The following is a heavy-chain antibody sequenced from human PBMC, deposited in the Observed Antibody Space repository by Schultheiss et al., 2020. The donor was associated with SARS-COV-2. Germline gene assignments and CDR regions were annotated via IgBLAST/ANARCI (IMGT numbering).Heavy chain of an antibody. Sequence: GGSLRLSCAASGFTFSDYYMSWIRQAPGKGLEWVSYISSSGSTIYYADSVKGRFTISRDNAKNSLYLQMNSLRAEDTAVYYCARESAQSSYYDSSGYSDYWGQGTLVTVS. CDR1: GFTFSDYY. D-gene: IGHD3-22*01. V-gene: IGHV3-11*01. J-gene: IGHJ4*02. CDR3: ARESAQSSYYDSSGYSDY. CDR2: ISSSGSTI.